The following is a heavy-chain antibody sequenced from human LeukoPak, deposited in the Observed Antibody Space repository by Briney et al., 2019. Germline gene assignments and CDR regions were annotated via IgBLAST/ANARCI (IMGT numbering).Heavy chain of an antibody. CDR2: IKSDGSST. D-gene: IGHD6-13*01. Sequence: GGSLRLSCAASGFTFSNYWMHWVRQAPGEALMWVSRIKSDGSSTTYADSVKGRFTISRDNAKNSLSLQMNSLRAEDTAVYYCVGGRTSGSSWPFDYWGQGTLVTVSS. J-gene: IGHJ4*02. V-gene: IGHV3-74*01. CDR1: GFTFSNYW. CDR3: VGGRTSGSSWPFDY.